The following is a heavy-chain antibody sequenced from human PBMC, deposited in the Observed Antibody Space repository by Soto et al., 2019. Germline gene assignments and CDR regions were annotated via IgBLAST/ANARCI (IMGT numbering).Heavy chain of an antibody. V-gene: IGHV3-7*04. CDR1: GFTFSSNW. D-gene: IGHD2-2*01. CDR2: IRQDGSEK. J-gene: IGHJ4*02. CDR3: AREIVVARGASYFDY. Sequence: GGSLRLSCVGSGFTFSSNWMTWVRQAPGKGLEWVGNIRQDGSEKNYVDSVKGRFTISRDNAKNSLYLQMNSLRAEDTAVYYCAREIVVARGASYFDYWGPGTLVTVSS.